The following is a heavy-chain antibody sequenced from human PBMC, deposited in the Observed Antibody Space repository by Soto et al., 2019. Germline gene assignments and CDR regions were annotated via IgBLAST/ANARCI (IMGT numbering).Heavy chain of an antibody. CDR2: IRSKTKSYAT. Sequence: GGSLKLSCAASGFTFSDSAMHWVRQASGKGLEWVGRIRSKTKSYATAYAASVKGRFTISRDDSKKMVYLQMNSLKTEDTAVYYCTRPDSSGYPDYYYYGMDVWGQGTTVTVSS. J-gene: IGHJ6*02. D-gene: IGHD3-22*01. CDR1: GFTFSDSA. CDR3: TRPDSSGYPDYYYYGMDV. V-gene: IGHV3-73*01.